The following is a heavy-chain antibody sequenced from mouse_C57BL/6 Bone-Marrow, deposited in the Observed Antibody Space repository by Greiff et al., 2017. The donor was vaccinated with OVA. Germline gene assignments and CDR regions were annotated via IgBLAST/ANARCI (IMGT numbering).Heavy chain of an antibody. CDR2: INPSTGGT. V-gene: IGHV1-42*01. Sequence: EVQLQQSGPELVKPGASVKISCKASGYSFTGYYMNWVKQSPEKSLEWIGEINPSTGGTTYNQKFKAKATLTVDKSSSTAYMQLKSLTSEDSAVYYCARFPYYSNYLAWFAYWGQGTLVTVSA. CDR1: GYSFTGYY. D-gene: IGHD2-5*01. J-gene: IGHJ3*01. CDR3: ARFPYYSNYLAWFAY.